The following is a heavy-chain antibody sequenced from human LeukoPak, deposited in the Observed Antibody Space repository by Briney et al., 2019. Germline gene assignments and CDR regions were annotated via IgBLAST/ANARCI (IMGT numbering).Heavy chain of an antibody. J-gene: IGHJ4*02. CDR1: GFTFSSYS. Sequence: KPGGSLRLSCAASGFTFSSYSMNWVRQAPGKGLEWVSSISSISTYIYYTDSVKGRFTISRDNAKNSLYLQMNSLRAEGTAVYYCARGDIVVVPAATDYWGQGALVTVSS. D-gene: IGHD2-2*01. CDR2: ISSISTYI. CDR3: ARGDIVVVPAATDY. V-gene: IGHV3-21*01.